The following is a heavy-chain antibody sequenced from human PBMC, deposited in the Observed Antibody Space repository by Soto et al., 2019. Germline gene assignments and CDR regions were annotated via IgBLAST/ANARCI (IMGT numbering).Heavy chain of an antibody. V-gene: IGHV5-10-1*01. CDR1: GYSFTSYW. D-gene: IGHD1-26*01. CDR3: ARSRGSYYTDAFDI. Sequence: PGESLKISCKGSGYSFTSYWISWVRQMPGKGLEWMGRIDPSDSYTNYSPSFQGQVIISVDKSINSAYLQWSSLKTSDTSMYYCARSRGSYYTDAFDIWGQGTMVTVSS. J-gene: IGHJ3*02. CDR2: IDPSDSYT.